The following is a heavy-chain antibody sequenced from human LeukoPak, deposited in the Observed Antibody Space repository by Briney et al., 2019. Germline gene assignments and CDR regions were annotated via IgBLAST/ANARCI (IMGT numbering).Heavy chain of an antibody. CDR2: IKEDGGEK. CDR3: AKDIKGWFGESYYFDY. V-gene: IGHV3-7*03. D-gene: IGHD3-10*01. CDR1: GFTFSSYW. J-gene: IGHJ4*02. Sequence: PGGSLRLSCAASGFTFSSYWMSWVRQAPGKGLEWVADIKEDGGEKYYVDSVKGRFTISRDNAKNSLYLQMNSLRAEDTALYYCAKDIKGWFGESYYFDYWGQGTLVTVSS.